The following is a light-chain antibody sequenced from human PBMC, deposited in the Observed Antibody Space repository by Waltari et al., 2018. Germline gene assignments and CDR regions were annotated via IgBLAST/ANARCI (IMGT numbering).Light chain of an antibody. CDR3: QHRKNWPPT. V-gene: IGKV3-11*01. Sequence: EIMLTQSPATLSLSPGERATLSCRASQSVSSYLTWYQQKTGQAPRLLIYDASNRATGIPSRFSGSGSGTDFTLTISSLEPEDFAVYYCQHRKNWPPTFGPGTRVDIK. CDR1: QSVSSY. J-gene: IGKJ3*01. CDR2: DAS.